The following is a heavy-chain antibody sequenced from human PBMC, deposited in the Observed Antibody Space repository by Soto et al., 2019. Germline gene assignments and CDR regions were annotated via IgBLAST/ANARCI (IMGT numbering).Heavy chain of an antibody. V-gene: IGHV3-30-3*01. J-gene: IGHJ4*02. Sequence: QVQLVESGGGVVQPGRSLRLSCAASGFTFSSYAMHWVRQAPGKGLEWVAVISYDGSNKYYADSVKGRFTISRDNSKNTLYLQMNSLRAEDTAVYYCAREYYYDSSGYLMPGYWGQGTLVTVSS. D-gene: IGHD3-22*01. CDR2: ISYDGSNK. CDR3: AREYYYDSSGYLMPGY. CDR1: GFTFSSYA.